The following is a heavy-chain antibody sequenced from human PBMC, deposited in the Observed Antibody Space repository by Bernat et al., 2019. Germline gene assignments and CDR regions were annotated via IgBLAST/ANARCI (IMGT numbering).Heavy chain of an antibody. CDR3: ARDLAVARSLDY. J-gene: IGHJ4*02. V-gene: IGHV1-2*02. Sequence: QVQLVQSGAEVKKPGASVKVSCKASGYTFTGYYMHWVRQAPGQGLEWMGWINPNSGGTNYAQKLQGRVTVTRDTSISTAYMELSRLRSGDTDVYNCARDLAVARSLDYWDEGALVTVSA. CDR2: INPNSGGT. CDR1: GYTFTGYY. D-gene: IGHD6-19*01.